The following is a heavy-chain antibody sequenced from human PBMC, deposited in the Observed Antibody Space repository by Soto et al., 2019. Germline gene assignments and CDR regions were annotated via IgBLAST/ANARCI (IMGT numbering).Heavy chain of an antibody. CDR2: IYYSGST. Sequence: SETLSLTCTVSGSSTSSGGYYWSWIRQHPGKGLEWIGYIYYSGSTYYNPSLKSRVTISVDTSKNQFSLKLSSVTAADTAVYYCARTYYDFWSGLRRAYGGSYYGMDVWGQGTTVTVSS. D-gene: IGHD3-3*01. CDR1: GSSTSSGGYY. V-gene: IGHV4-31*03. CDR3: ARTYYDFWSGLRRAYGGSYYGMDV. J-gene: IGHJ6*02.